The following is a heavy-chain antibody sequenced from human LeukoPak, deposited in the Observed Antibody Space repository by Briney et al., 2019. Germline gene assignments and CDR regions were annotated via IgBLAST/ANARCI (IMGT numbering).Heavy chain of an antibody. CDR1: GFTFRNYE. CDR2: ISNSGANI. J-gene: IGHJ4*02. Sequence: GGSLRLSCAASGFTFRNYEMNWVRQAPGKGLGWDSYISNSGANIFYADSVNGRFTVSRDNAENTLFLQMNSLRPEDTAVYYCARDAHSGDGWGQGTLVTVSS. D-gene: IGHD6-25*01. CDR3: ARDAHSGDG. V-gene: IGHV3-48*03.